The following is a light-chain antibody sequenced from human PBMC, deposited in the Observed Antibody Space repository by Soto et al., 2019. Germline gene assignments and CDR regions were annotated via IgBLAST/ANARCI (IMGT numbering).Light chain of an antibody. V-gene: IGLV2-14*03. Sequence: QSVQAQPASVSGSPGQSITISCSGTSSDIGSYNHVAWYQQFPGKSPKLMIYAVSNRPSGVSYRFSGSKSGNTASLTISGLQAEDEADYFCSSYSISTAYLFGTGTKVTVL. CDR2: AVS. CDR1: SSDIGSYNH. CDR3: SSYSISTAYL. J-gene: IGLJ1*01.